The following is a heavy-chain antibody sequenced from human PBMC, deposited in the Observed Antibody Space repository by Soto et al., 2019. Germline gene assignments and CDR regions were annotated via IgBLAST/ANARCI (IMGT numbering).Heavy chain of an antibody. V-gene: IGHV1-69*13. CDR2: IIPIFGTA. CDR1: GGTFSSYA. CDR3: ARDLYYITGIAAAGTSVLYYGMDV. D-gene: IGHD6-13*01. J-gene: IGHJ6*02. Sequence: SVKVSCKASGGTFSSYAISWVRQAPGQGFEWMGGIIPIFGTANYAQKFQGRVTITADESTSTAYMELSSLRSEDTAVYYCARDLYYITGIAAAGTSVLYYGMDVWGQGTTVTVSS.